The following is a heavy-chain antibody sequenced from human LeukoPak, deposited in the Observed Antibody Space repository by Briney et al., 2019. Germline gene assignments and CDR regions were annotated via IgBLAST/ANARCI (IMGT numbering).Heavy chain of an antibody. CDR2: IYHSGST. CDR1: GGSISSGGYS. D-gene: IGHD3-3*01. J-gene: IGHJ4*02. Sequence: SETLSLTCAVSGGSISSGGYSWSWTRQPPGKGLEWIGYIYHSGSTYYNPSLKSRVTISVDRSKNQFSLKLSSVTAADTAVYYCARGVTDDFWSGYSDYWGQGTLVTVSS. CDR3: ARGVTDDFWSGYSDY. V-gene: IGHV4-30-2*01.